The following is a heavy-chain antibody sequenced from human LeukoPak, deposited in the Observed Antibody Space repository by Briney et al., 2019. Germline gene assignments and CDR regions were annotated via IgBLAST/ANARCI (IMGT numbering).Heavy chain of an antibody. Sequence: ASVKVSCKASGYTFTSYGISWVRQAPGQGLEWMGWISAYNGNTNYAQKLQGRVTMTTDTSTSTAYMELGSLRSDDTAVYYCARDSNYYDSSGYYDYWGQGTLVTVSS. V-gene: IGHV1-18*01. J-gene: IGHJ4*02. CDR2: ISAYNGNT. CDR1: GYTFTSYG. D-gene: IGHD3-22*01. CDR3: ARDSNYYDSSGYYDY.